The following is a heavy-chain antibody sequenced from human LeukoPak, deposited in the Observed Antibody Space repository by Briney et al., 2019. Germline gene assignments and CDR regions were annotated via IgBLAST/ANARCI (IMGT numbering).Heavy chain of an antibody. CDR2: IFYNEGT. D-gene: IGHD3-9*01. CDR1: SGSFRTYY. CDR3: ARGRLRYPY. Sequence: PSETLSLTCTVSSGSFRTYYWSWIRQPPGKGLEWIGYIFYNEGTSYNPSLKSRVTISVDTSKNQFSLKLSSVTAADTAVYYCARGRLRYPYWGQGTLVTVSS. J-gene: IGHJ4*02. V-gene: IGHV4-59*12.